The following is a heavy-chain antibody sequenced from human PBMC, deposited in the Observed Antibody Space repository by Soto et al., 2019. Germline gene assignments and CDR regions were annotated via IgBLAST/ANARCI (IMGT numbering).Heavy chain of an antibody. J-gene: IGHJ3*02. V-gene: IGHV3-30*18. CDR2: ISYDGSNK. Sequence: GGSLRLSCAASGFTFSSYGMHWVRQAPGKGLEWVAVISYDGSNKYYADSVKGRFTISRDNSKNTLYLQMNSLRAEDAAVYYCAKVFSKVRPRGAFDIWGQGTMVTVSS. D-gene: IGHD3-10*01. CDR1: GFTFSSYG. CDR3: AKVFSKVRPRGAFDI.